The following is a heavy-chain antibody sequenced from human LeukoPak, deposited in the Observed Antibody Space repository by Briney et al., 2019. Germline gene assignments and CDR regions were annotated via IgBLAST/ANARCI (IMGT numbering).Heavy chain of an antibody. Sequence: SETLSLTCTVSGGSISSGGYYWSWIRQHPGKGLEWIGYIYYSGSTNYNPSLKSRVTISVDTSKNQFSLKLSSVTAADTAVYYCARATYYYDSSGYDWGQGTLVTVSS. CDR3: ARATYYYDSSGYD. J-gene: IGHJ4*02. CDR2: IYYSGST. D-gene: IGHD3-22*01. V-gene: IGHV4-61*08. CDR1: GGSISSGGYY.